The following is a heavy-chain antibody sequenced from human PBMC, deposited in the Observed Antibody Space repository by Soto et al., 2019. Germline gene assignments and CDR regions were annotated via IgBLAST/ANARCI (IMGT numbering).Heavy chain of an antibody. CDR2: IVVGSGNT. Sequence: GASVKVCCKASGFTFTRSAMQWVRQARGQRLEWIGWIVVGSGNTNYAQKFQERVTITRDMSTSTAYMELSSLRSEDTAVYYCAAAPLGFRYYYGMDVWG. CDR1: GFTFTRSA. V-gene: IGHV1-58*02. CDR3: AAAPLGFRYYYGMDV. J-gene: IGHJ6*02. D-gene: IGHD3-10*01.